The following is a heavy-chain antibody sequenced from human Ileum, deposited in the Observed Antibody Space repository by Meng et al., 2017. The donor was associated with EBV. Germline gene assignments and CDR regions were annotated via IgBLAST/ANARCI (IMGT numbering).Heavy chain of an antibody. CDR1: GVSIDRSSDN. CDR2: IYYSGTT. Sequence: RLQESGPGLVKPSETLSLTCTVSGVSIDRSSDNWGWIRQSPGKGLEWMGNIYYSGTTYYNPSLKSRVTISVDTSRNQFSLKLSSVTAADTAVYYCARGYSSGWYYFDSWGQGTLVTVSS. CDR3: ARGYSSGWYYFDS. J-gene: IGHJ4*02. V-gene: IGHV4-39*01. D-gene: IGHD6-19*01.